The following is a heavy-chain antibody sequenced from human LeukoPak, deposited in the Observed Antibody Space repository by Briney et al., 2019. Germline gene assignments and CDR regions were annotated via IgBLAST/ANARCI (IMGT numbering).Heavy chain of an antibody. V-gene: IGHV3-21*01. J-gene: IGHJ4*02. Sequence: GGSLRLSCAASGFTFSSYSMNWVRQAPGKGLEWVSSISSSSSYIYYADSVKGRFTISRDNAKNSLYLQMNSLRAEDTAVYYCAREGDDFWSGYQYYFDYWGQGTLVTVSS. CDR1: GFTFSSYS. D-gene: IGHD3-3*01. CDR3: AREGDDFWSGYQYYFDY. CDR2: ISSSSSYI.